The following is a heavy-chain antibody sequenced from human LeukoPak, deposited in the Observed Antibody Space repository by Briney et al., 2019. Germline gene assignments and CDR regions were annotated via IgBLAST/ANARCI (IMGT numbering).Heavy chain of an antibody. CDR1: GGSISSGDYY. Sequence: SETLSLTCTVSGGSISSGDYYWSWIRQHPGKGLEWIGYIYYSGSTYYNPSLKSRVTISIDTSKNQFSLRLSSVTAADTAVYYCARVLDLSSFYVGDWGQGALVTVSS. CDR3: ARVLDLSSFYVGD. CDR2: IYYSGST. J-gene: IGHJ4*02. D-gene: IGHD6-13*01. V-gene: IGHV4-31*03.